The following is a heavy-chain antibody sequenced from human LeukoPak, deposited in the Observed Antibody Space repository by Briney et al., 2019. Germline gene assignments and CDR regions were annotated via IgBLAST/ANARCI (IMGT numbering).Heavy chain of an antibody. V-gene: IGHV1-2*02. Sequence: ASVKVSCKASGYTFTGYYMHWVRQAPGQGLEWMGWINPNSGGTNYAQKFQGRVTMTRDTSISTAYMELSRLRSDDTAVYYCARVLDSSSWYSRGPIWYFDLRGRGTLVTVSS. J-gene: IGHJ2*01. CDR3: ARVLDSSSWYSRGPIWYFDL. CDR1: GYTFTGYY. D-gene: IGHD6-13*01. CDR2: INPNSGGT.